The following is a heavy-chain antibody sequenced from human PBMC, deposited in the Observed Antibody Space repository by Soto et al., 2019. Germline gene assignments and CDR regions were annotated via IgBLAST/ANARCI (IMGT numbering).Heavy chain of an antibody. Sequence: GGSLRLSCAASGFTFSSYAMHWVRQAPGKGLEWVAVISYDGSNKYYADSVKGRFTISRDNSKNTLYLQMNSLRAEDTAVYYCARCPYYDFWSGYRGPFDYWGQGTLVTVSS. V-gene: IGHV3-30-3*01. CDR1: GFTFSSYA. D-gene: IGHD3-3*01. CDR2: ISYDGSNK. CDR3: ARCPYYDFWSGYRGPFDY. J-gene: IGHJ4*02.